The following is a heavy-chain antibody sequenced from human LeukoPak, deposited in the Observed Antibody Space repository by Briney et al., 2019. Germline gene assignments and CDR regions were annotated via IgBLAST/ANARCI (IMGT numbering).Heavy chain of an antibody. CDR2: IYYSGST. J-gene: IGHJ4*02. CDR1: GGSISSGGYY. Sequence: SETLSLTCTVSGGSISSGGYYWSWIRQHPGEGLEWIGYIYYSGSTYYNPSLKSRVTISVDTSKNQFSLKLSSVTAADTAVYYCAREWQWLRSNTWGQGTLVTVSS. CDR3: AREWQWLRSNT. V-gene: IGHV4-31*03. D-gene: IGHD6-19*01.